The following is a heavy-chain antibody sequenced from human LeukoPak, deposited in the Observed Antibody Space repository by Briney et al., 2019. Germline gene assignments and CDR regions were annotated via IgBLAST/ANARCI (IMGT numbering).Heavy chain of an antibody. Sequence: GASVKVSCKASEYTFTSYYMHWLRQPPGQGLEWMGIINPSGGSTSYAQKFQGRVTMTRDTSTSTVYMELSSLRSEDTAVYYCAREEKQQLTLDYWGQGTLVTVSS. V-gene: IGHV1-46*01. D-gene: IGHD6-13*01. CDR1: EYTFTSYY. J-gene: IGHJ4*02. CDR2: INPSGGST. CDR3: AREEKQQLTLDY.